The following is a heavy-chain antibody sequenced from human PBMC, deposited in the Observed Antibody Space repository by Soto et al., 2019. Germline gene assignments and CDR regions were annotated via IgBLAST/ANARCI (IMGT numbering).Heavy chain of an antibody. V-gene: IGHV3-23*01. CDR3: AKTWWLLQHYAFDI. J-gene: IGHJ3*02. CDR1: GFTFSSYA. Sequence: EVQLLESGGGLAQPGGSLRLSCAASGFTFSSYAMNWVRQAPGKGLEWVSSISGSSDFIYYADSVKGRFTISRDNSKNTMYPDMNRLRAEDTAVSYCAKTWWLLQHYAFDIWGQGTMVTVSS. D-gene: IGHD3-22*01. CDR2: ISGSSDFI.